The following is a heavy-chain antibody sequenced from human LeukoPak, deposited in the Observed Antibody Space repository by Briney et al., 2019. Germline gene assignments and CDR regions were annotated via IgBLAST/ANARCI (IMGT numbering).Heavy chain of an antibody. J-gene: IGHJ4*02. CDR2: ISGSGGYT. V-gene: IGHV3-23*01. CDR1: GFTFGIYA. CDR3: AKGNWKRGYYFDY. D-gene: IGHD1-1*01. Sequence: PGGSLRLSCAASGFTFGIYAMNWVRQAPGKGLEWVSAISGSGGYTYYADSVKGRFTISRDNSKNTLYLQMNSLRAEDTAVYYCAKGNWKRGYYFDYWGQGTLVTVSS.